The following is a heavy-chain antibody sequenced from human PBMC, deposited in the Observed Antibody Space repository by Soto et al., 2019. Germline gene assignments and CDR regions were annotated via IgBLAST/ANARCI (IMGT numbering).Heavy chain of an antibody. Sequence: SETLSLTCAVYGGSFSGYYWSWIRQPPGKGLEWIGEINHSGSTNYNPSLKSRVTISVDTSKNQFSLKLSSVTAADTAVYYCARGRRARHRGSMTNWFDPWGQGTLVTVSS. CDR2: INHSGST. D-gene: IGHD2-8*01. CDR1: GGSFSGYY. J-gene: IGHJ5*02. CDR3: ARGRRARHRGSMTNWFDP. V-gene: IGHV4-34*01.